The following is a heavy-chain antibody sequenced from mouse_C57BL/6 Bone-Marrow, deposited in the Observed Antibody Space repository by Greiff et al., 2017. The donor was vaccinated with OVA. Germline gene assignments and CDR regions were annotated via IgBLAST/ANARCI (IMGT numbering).Heavy chain of an antibody. J-gene: IGHJ2*01. D-gene: IGHD3-3*01. CDR3: AGPAGWFDG. Sequence: EVKVEESGGDLAKPGGSLKLSCAASGFTFSSYGMSWVRQTPDKGLEWVGTISSGGSYTYYPDSVMGRFTISRHNATNTLYLQKSSLKSEDTALYYCAGPAGWFDGWGKGTTLTVAS. V-gene: IGHV5-6*01. CDR1: GFTFSSYG. CDR2: ISSGGSYT.